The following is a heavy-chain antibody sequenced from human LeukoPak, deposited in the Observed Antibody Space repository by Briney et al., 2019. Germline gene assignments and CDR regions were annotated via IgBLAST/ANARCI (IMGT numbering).Heavy chain of an antibody. J-gene: IGHJ4*02. V-gene: IGHV4-34*01. Sequence: PSETLSLTCAVYGGSFSGYYWSWIRQPPGKGLEWIGEINHSGSTNYNPSLKSRVTISVDTSKNQFSLKLSSVTAADTAVYYCARVWGQQLAIDYWGQGTLVTVSS. CDR3: ARVWGQQLAIDY. D-gene: IGHD6-13*01. CDR1: GGSFSGYY. CDR2: INHSGST.